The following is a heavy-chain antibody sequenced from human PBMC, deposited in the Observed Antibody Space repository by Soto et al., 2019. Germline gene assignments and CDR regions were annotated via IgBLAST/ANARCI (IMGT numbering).Heavy chain of an antibody. Sequence: QLQLQESGPGLVKPSETLSLTCTVSGGSISSSSYYWGWIRQPPGKGLEWIGSIYYSGGTYYNPSLKSRVTISLDTSTHQFSLTLSPVTAADTAVYSCAKVTVTTSFDYWGQGTLVTVSS. V-gene: IGHV4-39*01. J-gene: IGHJ4*02. CDR1: GGSISSSSYY. D-gene: IGHD4-17*01. CDR3: AKVTVTTSFDY. CDR2: IYYSGGT.